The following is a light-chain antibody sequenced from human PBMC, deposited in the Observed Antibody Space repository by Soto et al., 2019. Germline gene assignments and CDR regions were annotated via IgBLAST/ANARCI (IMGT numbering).Light chain of an antibody. CDR1: SSDVGSYNF. J-gene: IGLJ3*02. V-gene: IGLV2-23*01. CDR2: EAS. CDR3: CSFAGRMTWV. Sequence: QSALTQPASVSGALGQSITISCTGTSSDVGSYNFVSWYQHHPGKAPKLLIYEASKRPSGVSNRFSGSKSGNTASLTISGLQAEDEGDYYCCSFAGRMTWVFGGRTKLTVL.